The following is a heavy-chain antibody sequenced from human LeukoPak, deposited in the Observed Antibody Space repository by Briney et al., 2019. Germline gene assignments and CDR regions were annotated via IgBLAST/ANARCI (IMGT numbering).Heavy chain of an antibody. CDR3: ARDNDKVVDH. V-gene: IGHV1-18*01. Sequence: ASVKVSCKTSGYTFSNYGISWVRQAPGQGLEWMGWITAYNGNRLYAQRFQGRITLTTDTSTSTSYMELRSLEYDDTAIYYCARDNDKVVDHWGQGTLVTVSS. J-gene: IGHJ4*01. D-gene: IGHD1-1*01. CDR1: GYTFSNYG. CDR2: ITAYNGNR.